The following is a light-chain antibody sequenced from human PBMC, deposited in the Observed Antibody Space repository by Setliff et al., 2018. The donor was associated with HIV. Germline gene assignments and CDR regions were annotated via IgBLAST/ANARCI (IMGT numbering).Light chain of an antibody. CDR1: SSDIGAYDY. V-gene: IGLV2-11*01. CDR3: CSYVASQSSYV. Sequence: HSALTQPRSVSGSPGQSVTISCTGTSSDIGAYDYVSWFQQSPGKAPLLIIYDVTRRPSGVPDRFSGSRSGNTASLTISGLQADDEAYYYCCSYVASQSSYVFGSGTKVTVL. CDR2: DVT. J-gene: IGLJ1*01.